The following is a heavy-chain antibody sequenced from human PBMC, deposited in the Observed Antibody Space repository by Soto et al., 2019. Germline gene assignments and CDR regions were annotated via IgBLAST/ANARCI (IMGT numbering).Heavy chain of an antibody. CDR3: AKDKMAENCTNGVCYTVDYYYYMDV. Sequence: GGSLRLSCAASGFTFSSYAMSWVRQAPGKGLEWVSAISGSGGSTYYADSVKGRFTISRDNSKNTLYLQMNSLRAEDTAVYYCAKDKMAENCTNGVCYTVDYYYYMDVWGKGTTVTVSS. CDR1: GFTFSSYA. V-gene: IGHV3-23*01. D-gene: IGHD2-8*01. J-gene: IGHJ6*03. CDR2: ISGSGGST.